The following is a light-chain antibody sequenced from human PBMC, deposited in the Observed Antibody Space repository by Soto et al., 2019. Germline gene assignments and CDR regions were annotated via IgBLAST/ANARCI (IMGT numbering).Light chain of an antibody. Sequence: IQMTQSPSSLSASVGDRVTITCRASQTISTYLNWYQQKPGKAPKLLIYFASTLQSGVPSRFSGSGSGTDFTLTISSLQPEDFATYYCPQTYNTPRTFGQGTRLENK. CDR3: PQTYNTPRT. CDR1: QTISTY. V-gene: IGKV1-39*01. J-gene: IGKJ5*01. CDR2: FAS.